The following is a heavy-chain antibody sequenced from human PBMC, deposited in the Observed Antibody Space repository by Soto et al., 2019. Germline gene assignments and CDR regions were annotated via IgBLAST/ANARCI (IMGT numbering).Heavy chain of an antibody. D-gene: IGHD1-1*01. CDR3: AGVEAPSYSFAY. V-gene: IGHV3-72*01. CDR1: GFTFSDHY. CDR2: IRKKTNSYTT. Sequence: EVQVVESGGGLVQPGGSLRLSCAASGFTFSDHYMDWVRQAPGKGLEWVGRIRKKTNSYTTEYAASVKGRFTISRDDSKNSLYLQRNSLKTEDPAVYYCAGVEAPSYSFAYGGQEPWSPSPQ. J-gene: IGHJ4*02.